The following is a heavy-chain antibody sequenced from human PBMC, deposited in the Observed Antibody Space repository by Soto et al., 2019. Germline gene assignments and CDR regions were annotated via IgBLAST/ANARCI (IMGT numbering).Heavy chain of an antibody. V-gene: IGHV1-18*01. CDR3: ARDLIPSSGWPPEYFQH. CDR2: ISAYNGNT. CDR1: GYTFTSYG. Sequence: ASVKVSCKASGYTFTSYGISWVRQAPGQGLEWMGWISAYNGNTNYAQKLQGRVTMTTDTSTSTAYMELRSLRSDDTAVYYCARDLIPSSGWPPEYFQHWGQGTLVTVSS. D-gene: IGHD6-19*01. J-gene: IGHJ1*01.